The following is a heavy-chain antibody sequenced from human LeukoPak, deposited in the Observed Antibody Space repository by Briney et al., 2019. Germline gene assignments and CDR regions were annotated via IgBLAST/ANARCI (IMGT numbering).Heavy chain of an antibody. CDR1: GGSISTYY. D-gene: IGHD3-10*01. V-gene: IGHV4-34*01. J-gene: IGHJ5*02. CDR3: ARGPAMVRGVNWFDP. CDR2: INHSGST. Sequence: PSETLSLTCTVPGGSISTYYWSWIRQPPGKGLEWIGEINHSGSTNYNPSLKSRVTISVDTSKNQFSLKLSSVTAADTAVYYCARGPAMVRGVNWFDPWGQGTLVTVSS.